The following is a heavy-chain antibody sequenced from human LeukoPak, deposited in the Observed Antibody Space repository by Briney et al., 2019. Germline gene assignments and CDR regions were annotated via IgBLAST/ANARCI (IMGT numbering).Heavy chain of an antibody. J-gene: IGHJ4*02. V-gene: IGHV5-51*01. Sequence: GESLKISCKGSGYSFTSYWIGWVRQMAGKGLEWMGIIYPGDSDTRYSPSFQGQVTISADKSISTAYLQWSSLKASDTAMYYCARRGLYYYDSSGYYYVIDYWGQGTLVTVPS. CDR3: ARRGLYYYDSSGYYYVIDY. CDR1: GYSFTSYW. CDR2: IYPGDSDT. D-gene: IGHD3-22*01.